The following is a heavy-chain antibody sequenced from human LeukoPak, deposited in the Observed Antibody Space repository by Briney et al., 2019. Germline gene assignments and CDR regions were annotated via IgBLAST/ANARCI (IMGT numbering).Heavy chain of an antibody. D-gene: IGHD6-19*01. J-gene: IGHJ6*02. CDR2: INHSGST. Sequence: PPETLSLTCAVYGGTFSGYYWSWIRQPPGKGLEWIGEINHSGSTNYNPSLKSRVTISVDTSKNQFSLKLSSVTAADTAVYYCARGRRQWLANYYYYGMDVWGQGTTVTVSS. CDR3: ARGRRQWLANYYYYGMDV. CDR1: GGTFSGYY. V-gene: IGHV4-34*01.